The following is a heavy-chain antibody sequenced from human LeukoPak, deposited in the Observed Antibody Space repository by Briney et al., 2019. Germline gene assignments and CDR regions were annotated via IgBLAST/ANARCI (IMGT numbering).Heavy chain of an antibody. J-gene: IGHJ4*02. V-gene: IGHV3-15*01. Sequence: GGSLRLSCAASGFTFSNALMSWVRQAPGKGLEWVGHIKGKTDGGTTDYAAPVQGRFTISRDDSKNTLFLQMNSLKTEDTAVYYCTTGTWIQLWLADYWGQGTLVTVSS. CDR2: IKGKTDGGTT. D-gene: IGHD5-18*01. CDR3: TTGTWIQLWLADY. CDR1: GFTFSNAL.